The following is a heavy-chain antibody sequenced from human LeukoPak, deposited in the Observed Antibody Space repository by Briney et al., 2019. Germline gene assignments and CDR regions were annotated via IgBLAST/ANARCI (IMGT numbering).Heavy chain of an antibody. Sequence: SETLSLTCSVSGVSLDEYYWYWIRQSAGKRLEWIGRIYSSGSTNYAHSLKSRVTMSIDTSKRHLSLKLSSVTAADTGFYYCARLNGDGFDIWGQGTKVTVSS. V-gene: IGHV4-4*07. J-gene: IGHJ3*02. CDR2: IYSSGST. D-gene: IGHD2-8*01. CDR3: ARLNGDGFDI. CDR1: GVSLDEYY.